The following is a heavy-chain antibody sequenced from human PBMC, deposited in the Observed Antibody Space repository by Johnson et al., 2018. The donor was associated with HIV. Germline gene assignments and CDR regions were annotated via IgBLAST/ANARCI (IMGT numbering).Heavy chain of an antibody. CDR1: GFTFSSYA. J-gene: IGHJ3*02. D-gene: IGHD3-22*01. CDR2: ISGSGGST. Sequence: VQLVESGGGLVQPGGSLRLSCAASGFTFSSYAMSWVRQAPGKGLEWVSAISGSGGSTYYADSVKGRFTISRDNSKNTLYLQMNSLRAEDTAVYYGAKDRTMIVVVTIDAFDIWGQGTMVTVSA. CDR3: AKDRTMIVVVTIDAFDI. V-gene: IGHV3-23*04.